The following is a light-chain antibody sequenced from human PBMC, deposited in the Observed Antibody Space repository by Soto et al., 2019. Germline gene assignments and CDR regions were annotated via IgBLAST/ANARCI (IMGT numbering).Light chain of an antibody. CDR1: QSISSW. Sequence: DIQMTQSPSTLSASVGDRFTITCRASQSISSWLAWYQQKPGKAPNLLIYDASSLESGVPSRFSGSGSGTEFTLTISSLQPDDFATYYCQQYNSYSLTFGQGTKVELK. J-gene: IGKJ1*01. CDR3: QQYNSYSLT. V-gene: IGKV1-5*01. CDR2: DAS.